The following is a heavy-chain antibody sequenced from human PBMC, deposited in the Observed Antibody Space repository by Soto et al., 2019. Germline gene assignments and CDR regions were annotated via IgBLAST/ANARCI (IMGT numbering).Heavy chain of an antibody. CDR3: ARKGPTVTTGELAGSSNGMDV. CDR2: IIPIFGTA. Sequence: SVKVSCKASGGTFSSYAISWVRQAPGQGLEWMGGIIPIFGTANYAQKFQGRVTITADESTSTAYMELSSLRSEDTAVYYCARKGPTVTTGELAGSSNGMDVWGQGTTVTVSS. D-gene: IGHD4-4*01. V-gene: IGHV1-69*13. J-gene: IGHJ6*02. CDR1: GGTFSSYA.